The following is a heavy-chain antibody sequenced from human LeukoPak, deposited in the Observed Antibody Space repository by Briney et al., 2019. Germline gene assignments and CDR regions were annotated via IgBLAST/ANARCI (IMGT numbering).Heavy chain of an antibody. CDR3: AKVSEGDSGSRYRPLDF. D-gene: IGHD3-10*01. CDR1: GFILSTYW. CDR2: IKQDGTGI. Sequence: PGGSLRLSCAASGFILSTYWMTWVRQGPGKGLDWVANIKQDGTGIYYSDSVKGRFTISRDNANNSLYLQMNGLRADDTAIYYCAKVSEGDSGSRYRPLDFWGQGTLVTVSS. V-gene: IGHV3-7*03. J-gene: IGHJ4*02.